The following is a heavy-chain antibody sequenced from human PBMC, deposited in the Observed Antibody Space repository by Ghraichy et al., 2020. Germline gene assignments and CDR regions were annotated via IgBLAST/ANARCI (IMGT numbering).Heavy chain of an antibody. J-gene: IGHJ5*02. Sequence: TLSLTCAVSGGSISSGGYSWSWIRQPPGKGLEWIGYIYHSGSTYYNPSLKSRVTISVDRSKNQFSLKLSSVTAADTAVYYCARDCSSTSCSGSGFDPWGQGTLVTVSS. CDR3: ARDCSSTSCSGSGFDP. V-gene: IGHV4-30-2*01. D-gene: IGHD2-2*01. CDR2: IYHSGST. CDR1: GGSISSGGYS.